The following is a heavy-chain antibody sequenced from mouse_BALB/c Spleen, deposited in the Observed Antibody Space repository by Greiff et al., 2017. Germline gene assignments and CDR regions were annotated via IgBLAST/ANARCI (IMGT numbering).Heavy chain of an antibody. D-gene: IGHD2-4*01. Sequence: VQLKQSGADLVRPGASVKLSCTASGFNINDYYMHWVHQRPEQGLEWIGWIDTENGDTEYDPKFQGKATMTADTSSNTAYLQLSSLTSEDTAVYYCNADYDYDGAYFDYWGQGTTLTVSS. CDR1: GFNINDYY. V-gene: IGHV14-4*02. J-gene: IGHJ2*01. CDR2: IDTENGDT. CDR3: NADYDYDGAYFDY.